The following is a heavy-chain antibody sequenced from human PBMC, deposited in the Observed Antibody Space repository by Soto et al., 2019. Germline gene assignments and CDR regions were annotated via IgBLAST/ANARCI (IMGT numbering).Heavy chain of an antibody. Sequence: SQTLSLTCAISGDSVSSNSAAWNWIRQSPSRGLEWLGRTYYRSKWYNDYAVSVKSRITINPDTSKNQFSLQLNSVTAADTAVYYCARRGVWYYDILTGYPPHTFDIWGQGTMVTVSS. V-gene: IGHV6-1*01. CDR3: ARRGVWYYDILTGYPPHTFDI. J-gene: IGHJ3*02. CDR2: TYYRSKWYN. CDR1: GDSVSSNSAA. D-gene: IGHD3-9*01.